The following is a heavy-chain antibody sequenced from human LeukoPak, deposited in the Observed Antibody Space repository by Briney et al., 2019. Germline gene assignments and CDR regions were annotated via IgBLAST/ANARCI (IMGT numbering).Heavy chain of an antibody. CDR1: GYSFASYW. D-gene: IGHD6-13*01. CDR3: AKTSTSSWLHFFDY. J-gene: IGHJ4*02. CDR2: IFPGDSDT. V-gene: IGHV5-51*01. Sequence: GESLKISCKGSGYSFASYWIGWVRQMPGKGLEWMRIIFPGDSDTRYSPSFQGQVTISADKSISTAYLQWSSLKASDTAIYYCAKTSTSSWLHFFDYWGQGTLVTVSS.